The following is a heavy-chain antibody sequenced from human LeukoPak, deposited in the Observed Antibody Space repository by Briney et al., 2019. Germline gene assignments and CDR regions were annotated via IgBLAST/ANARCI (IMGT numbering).Heavy chain of an antibody. CDR1: EFTFRTYS. V-gene: IGHV3-21*01. D-gene: IGHD3-10*01. J-gene: IGHJ3*02. CDR3: ARDTHYYGSGSPAFDI. CDR2: ISSGSTYI. Sequence: GGSLRLSCAASEFTFRTYSMNWVRQAPGKGLEWVSSISSGSTYIYYADSVKGRFTISRDNAKNSLYLQMTSLRAEDTAVYYCARDTHYYGSGSPAFDIWGQGTMVTVSS.